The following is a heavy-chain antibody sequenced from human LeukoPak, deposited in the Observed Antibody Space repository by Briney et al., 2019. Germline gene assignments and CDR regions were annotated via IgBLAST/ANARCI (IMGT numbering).Heavy chain of an antibody. Sequence: SETLSLTCTVSGGSISSGDYYWSWIRQPPGKGLEWIGYIYYSGSTYYNPSLKSRVTISVDTSKNQFSLKLSSVTAADTAVYYCAREGGRDDYGFDYWGQGTLVTVSS. CDR3: AREGGRDDYGFDY. CDR1: GGSISSGDYY. CDR2: IYYSGST. D-gene: IGHD5-24*01. V-gene: IGHV4-30-4*01. J-gene: IGHJ4*02.